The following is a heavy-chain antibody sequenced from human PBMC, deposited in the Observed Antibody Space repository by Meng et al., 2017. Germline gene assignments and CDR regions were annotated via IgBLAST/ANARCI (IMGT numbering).Heavy chain of an antibody. D-gene: IGHD1-1*01. Sequence: SGGVLCPTGGTVSLSCAAHGFTSNNYWMHWVRQVPGQGLVWVSRISGDGSITNYADSVKGRFTISRDNAKNTLYLQMNSLRPEDTAVYYCLDEAPRSDYWGQGSLVTVSS. CDR1: GFTSNNYW. V-gene: IGHV3-74*02. CDR2: ISGDGSIT. CDR3: LDEAPRSDY. J-gene: IGHJ4*02.